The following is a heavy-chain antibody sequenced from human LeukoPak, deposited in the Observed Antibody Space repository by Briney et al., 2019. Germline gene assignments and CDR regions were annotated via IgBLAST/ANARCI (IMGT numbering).Heavy chain of an antibody. CDR1: GYSIGSGYY. V-gene: IGHV4-38-2*01. CDR3: ASGPYGSGSKIDY. CDR2: IYHSGST. Sequence: SETLSLTCAVSGYSIGSGYYWGWIRQPPGKGLEWIGSIYHSGSTYYNPSLKSRVTISVDTSKNQFSLKLNSVTAADTAVYYCASGPYGSGSKIDYWGQGTLVTVSS. D-gene: IGHD3-10*01. J-gene: IGHJ4*02.